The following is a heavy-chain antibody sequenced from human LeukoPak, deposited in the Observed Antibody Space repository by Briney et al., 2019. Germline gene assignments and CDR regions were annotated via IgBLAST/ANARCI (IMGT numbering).Heavy chain of an antibody. CDR2: IYYSGST. J-gene: IGHJ5*02. Sequence: SETLSLTCTVSGGSISSSSYYWGWIRQPPGKGLEWIGSIYYSGSTYYNPSLKSRVTISVDTSKNQFSLKLSSVTAADTAVYYCARPLRYPSGSYYKNWFDPWGQGTLVTVSS. D-gene: IGHD3-10*01. CDR1: GGSISSSSYY. V-gene: IGHV4-39*01. CDR3: ARPLRYPSGSYYKNWFDP.